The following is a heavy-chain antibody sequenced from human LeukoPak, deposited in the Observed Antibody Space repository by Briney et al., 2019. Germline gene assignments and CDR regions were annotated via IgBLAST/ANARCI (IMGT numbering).Heavy chain of an antibody. D-gene: IGHD6-19*01. J-gene: IGHJ4*02. CDR2: ISAYNGNT. Sequence: ASVKVSCKASGYTFTSYGISWVRQAPGQGLEWMGWISAYNGNTNYAQKLQGRVTMTTDTSTSTAYMELRSLRSDDTAVYYCARGGSSGWYFLGRLPKAPFDYWGQGTLVTVSS. CDR3: ARGGSSGWYFLGRLPKAPFDY. V-gene: IGHV1-18*01. CDR1: GYTFTSYG.